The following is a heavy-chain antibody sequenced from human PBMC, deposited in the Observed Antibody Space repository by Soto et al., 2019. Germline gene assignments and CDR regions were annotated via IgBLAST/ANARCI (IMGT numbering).Heavy chain of an antibody. D-gene: IGHD3-22*01. V-gene: IGHV4-30-4*01. J-gene: IGHJ4*02. Sequence: QVQLQESGPGLVKPSQTLSLTCTVSGGSISSGDYYWSWIRQPPGNGLEWIWYSYSSGSTYYNPSLRSRVTISVDMSKNQLSLKLNSVTAADSAVYYCARGFDDSSGYYGGLGYWGQGTLVTVSS. CDR3: ARGFDDSSGYYGGLGY. CDR2: SYSSGST. CDR1: GGSISSGDYY.